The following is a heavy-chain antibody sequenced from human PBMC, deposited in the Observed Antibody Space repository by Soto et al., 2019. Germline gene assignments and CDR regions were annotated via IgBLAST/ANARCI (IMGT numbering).Heavy chain of an antibody. J-gene: IGHJ4*02. CDR3: GRDRTFDL. CDR1: GFPVSSNY. Sequence: PGGSLRLSCVAPGFPVSSNYMSWVRQAPGKGLEWVSVIYSGGNTYYADSVKGRFTISRDNSKNTLYLQMNSLRAEDTAVYYCGRDRTFDLWGQGTLVTVSS. V-gene: IGHV3-53*01. CDR2: IYSGGNT.